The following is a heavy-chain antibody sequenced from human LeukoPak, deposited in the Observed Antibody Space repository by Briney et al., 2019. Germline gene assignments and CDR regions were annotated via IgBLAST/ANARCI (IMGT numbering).Heavy chain of an antibody. Sequence: SETLSLTCTVSGGFISSYYWSWIRQPPGKGMEWIGYIYYSGSTNYNPSLKSRVTMSVDTSKNQFSLKLSSVTAADTAVYYCARASRYSGDAFDIWGQGTMVTVSS. D-gene: IGHD3-9*01. CDR2: IYYSGST. V-gene: IGHV4-59*01. CDR1: GGFISSYY. CDR3: ARASRYSGDAFDI. J-gene: IGHJ3*02.